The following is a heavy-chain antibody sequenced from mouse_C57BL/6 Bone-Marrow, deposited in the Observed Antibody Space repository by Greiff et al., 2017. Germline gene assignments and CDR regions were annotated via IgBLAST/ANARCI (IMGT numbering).Heavy chain of an antibody. CDR1: GFTFSDYG. Sequence: EVKLVESGGGLVKPGGSLKLSCAASGFTFSDYGMHWVRQAPEKGLEWVAYISSGSSTIYYADTVKGRFTISRDNAKNTLFLQMTSLRSEDTAMYYCARLWLRRGWGLDYWGQGTTLTVSS. J-gene: IGHJ2*01. CDR3: ARLWLRRGWGLDY. CDR2: ISSGSSTI. D-gene: IGHD2-2*01. V-gene: IGHV5-17*01.